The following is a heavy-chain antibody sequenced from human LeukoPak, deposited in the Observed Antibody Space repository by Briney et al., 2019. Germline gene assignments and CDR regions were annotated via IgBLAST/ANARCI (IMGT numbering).Heavy chain of an antibody. CDR3: ARQTNFGSVSYYSNNWFDP. Sequence: PSETLSPTCAVYGGSFSGYYWSWIRQPPGKGLEWTGEINHSGSTYYNPSLKSRVTISVDTSKNQFSLKLSSVTAADTAVYYCARQTNFGSVSYYSNNWFDPWGQGTLVTVSS. V-gene: IGHV4-34*01. J-gene: IGHJ5*02. CDR1: GGSFSGYY. D-gene: IGHD3-10*01. CDR2: INHSGST.